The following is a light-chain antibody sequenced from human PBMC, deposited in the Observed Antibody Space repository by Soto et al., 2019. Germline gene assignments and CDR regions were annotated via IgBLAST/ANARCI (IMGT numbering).Light chain of an antibody. CDR3: QQYYNTPPYT. J-gene: IGKJ2*01. Sequence: DIVMTQSPDSLAVSLGERATINCKSSQNVLYKSNSENYLAWYQQKPGQPPKLLIYWASTRKPGVPDRFSGSGSGSDFTLTISSLQAEDVALYYCQQYYNTPPYTFGQGTKLDI. CDR2: WAS. V-gene: IGKV4-1*01. CDR1: QNVLYKSNSENY.